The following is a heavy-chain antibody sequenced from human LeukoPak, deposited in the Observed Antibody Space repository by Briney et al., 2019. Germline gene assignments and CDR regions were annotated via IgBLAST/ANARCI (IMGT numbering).Heavy chain of an antibody. Sequence: SVKVSCKASGGTFSSYAISWVRQAPGQGLEWMGGTIPIFGTANYAQKFQGRVTITADESTSTAHMELSSLRSEDTAVYYCARDFPAGGNSGFVLAFDIWGQGTMVTVSS. CDR1: GGTFSSYA. CDR2: TIPIFGTA. J-gene: IGHJ3*02. CDR3: ARDFPAGGNSGFVLAFDI. V-gene: IGHV1-69*13. D-gene: IGHD4-23*01.